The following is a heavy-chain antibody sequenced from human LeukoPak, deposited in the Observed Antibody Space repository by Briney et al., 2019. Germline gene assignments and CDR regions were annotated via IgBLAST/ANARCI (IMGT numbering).Heavy chain of an antibody. CDR1: GASISSGSYY. CDR3: ASYYYDSSYFDY. Sequence: PSQTLSLTCTVSGASISSGSYYWRWIRQPAGKGLEWIGRIYSSGNTNYNPSLKSRVTISVDTSKNQSSLKLSSVTAADTAVYYCASYYYDSSYFDYWGQGTLVTVSS. D-gene: IGHD3-22*01. CDR2: IYSSGNT. J-gene: IGHJ4*02. V-gene: IGHV4-61*02.